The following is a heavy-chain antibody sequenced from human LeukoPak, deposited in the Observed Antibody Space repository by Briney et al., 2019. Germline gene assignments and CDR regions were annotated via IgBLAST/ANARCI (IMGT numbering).Heavy chain of an antibody. CDR1: GFSFEDHA. V-gene: IGHV3-9*01. CDR3: AKASEERYSGYDDYLHY. D-gene: IGHD5-12*01. Sequence: PGGSLRLSCVVSGFSFEDHAMHWVRQAPGKGLEWGRGISWSGDTIGYADPVTGRVTVSRDNGKNSVYLQMNNLRTEATALYYCAKASEERYSGYDDYLHYWGQGTLVTVSS. CDR2: ISWSGDTI. J-gene: IGHJ4*02.